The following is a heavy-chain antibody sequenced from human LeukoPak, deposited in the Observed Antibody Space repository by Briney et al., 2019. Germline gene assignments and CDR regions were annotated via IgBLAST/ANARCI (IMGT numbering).Heavy chain of an antibody. CDR2: IYYSGST. V-gene: IGHV4-59*11. CDR1: GGSISSHY. Sequence: SETLSLTCTVSGGSISSHYWSWIRQPPGKGLEWIGYIYYSGSTNYNPSLKSRVTISVDTSKNQFSLKLSSVTAADTAVYYCARGLYYYYMDVWGKGTTVTVSS. CDR3: ARGLYYYYMDV. J-gene: IGHJ6*03.